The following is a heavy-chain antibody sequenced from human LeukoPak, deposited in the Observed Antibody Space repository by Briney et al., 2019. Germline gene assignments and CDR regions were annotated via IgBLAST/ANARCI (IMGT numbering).Heavy chain of an antibody. Sequence: SGPTLVNPTQTLTLTCTFSGFSLSSTGVHVGWIRLPPGKALEWLALIYWNDEKRYSPGLKSRLSITKDTSKNQVVLTMTTMDPVDTATYYCARAPTVTTSFDYWGQGALVTVSS. J-gene: IGHJ4*02. D-gene: IGHD4-11*01. V-gene: IGHV2-5*01. CDR3: ARAPTVTTSFDY. CDR2: IYWNDEK. CDR1: GFSLSSTGVH.